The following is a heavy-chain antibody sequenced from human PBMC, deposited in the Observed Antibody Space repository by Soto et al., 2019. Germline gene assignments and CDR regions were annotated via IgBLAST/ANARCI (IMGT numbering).Heavy chain of an antibody. V-gene: IGHV1-8*01. D-gene: IGHD2-15*01. CDR3: ARGGYCSGGSCAFYYYYGMDV. CDR2: MNPNSGNT. Sequence: QVQLVQSGAEVKKPGASVKVSCKASGYTFTSYDINWVRQATGQGLEWMGWMNPNSGNTGYAQKFQGRVTMTRNTSISTAYMELSSLSSEDTAVYYCARGGYCSGGSCAFYYYYGMDVWGQGTTVTVSS. J-gene: IGHJ6*02. CDR1: GYTFTSYD.